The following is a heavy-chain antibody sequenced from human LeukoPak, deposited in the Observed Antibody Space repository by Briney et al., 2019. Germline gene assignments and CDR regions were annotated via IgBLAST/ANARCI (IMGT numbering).Heavy chain of an antibody. CDR1: GGTFSSYA. CDR2: IIPILGIA. J-gene: IGHJ4*02. V-gene: IGHV1-69*04. Sequence: SVKVSCKASGGTFSSYAISWVRQAPGQGLEWMGRIIPILGIANYAQKFQGRVTITADKSTSTAYMELSSLRSEDTAVYYCARDVSGYSGYAHSFDYWGQGTLVTVSS. CDR3: ARDVSGYSGYAHSFDY. D-gene: IGHD5-12*01.